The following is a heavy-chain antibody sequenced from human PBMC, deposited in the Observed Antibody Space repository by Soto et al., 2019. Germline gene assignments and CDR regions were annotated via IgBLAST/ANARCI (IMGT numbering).Heavy chain of an antibody. Sequence: EVQLVESGGGLVQPGRSLRLSCAASGFTFYDFAMHSVRQAPGKGLEWVSRISGTRNIIDYADSVKGRFIISRDNAKNTLYLQMNSLRPEDTAFYYCVKDMYEGSSGGSLDYWGQGTLVTVSS. CDR3: VKDMYEGSSGGSLDY. CDR1: GFTFYDFA. D-gene: IGHD2-15*01. CDR2: ISGTRNII. J-gene: IGHJ4*02. V-gene: IGHV3-9*01.